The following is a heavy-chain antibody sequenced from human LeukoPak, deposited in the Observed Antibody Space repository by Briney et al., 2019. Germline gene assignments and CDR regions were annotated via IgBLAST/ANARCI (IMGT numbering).Heavy chain of an antibody. J-gene: IGHJ4*02. D-gene: IGHD3-22*01. CDR3: ARVSSVAEVNLAHYGAYHYYDSSGYYTH. V-gene: IGHV1-18*01. CDR2: ISAYNVNT. CDR1: GYTFTSYG. Sequence: ASVKVSCKASGYTFTSYGISWVRQAPGQGLEWMGWISAYNVNTNYAQKLQGRVTMTTDTSTITAYMELRSLRPAAPAAYYCARVSSVAEVNLAHYGAYHYYDSSGYYTHWGQGTLVTVSS.